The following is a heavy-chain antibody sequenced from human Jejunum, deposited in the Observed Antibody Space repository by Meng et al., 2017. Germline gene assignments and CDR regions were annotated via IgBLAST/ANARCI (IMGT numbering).Heavy chain of an antibody. Sequence: QIQLQQAGPGLGKPSQTLSLTCAISGDSVSSNSAGWNWIRQSPSRGLEWLGRTYYRSKWYIDYAVSVKSRITINPDTSKNQFSLHLNSVTPEDTAVYYCAGGGLVRSTRGYFDYCGQGTLVTVSS. CDR1: GDSVSSNSAG. J-gene: IGHJ4*02. D-gene: IGHD1-26*01. CDR2: TYYRSKWYI. CDR3: AGGGLVRSTRGYFDY. V-gene: IGHV6-1*01.